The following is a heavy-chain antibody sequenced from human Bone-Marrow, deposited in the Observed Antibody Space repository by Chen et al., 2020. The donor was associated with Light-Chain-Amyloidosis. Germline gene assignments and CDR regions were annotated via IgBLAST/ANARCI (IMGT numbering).Heavy chain of an antibody. V-gene: IGHV3-7*01. Sequence: EVQLVESGGGLVQAGGSLGLSGAASGFTFSRYWMSWVRQAPGKGLEWVTNIKEDGSEKYYVDSVKGRFTISRDNAKNSVYLQMNSLKDEDTALYYCASYNGGAALNIWGQGTMVTVSS. CDR3: ASYNGGAALNI. CDR1: GFTFSRYW. J-gene: IGHJ3*02. CDR2: IKEDGSEK. D-gene: IGHD3-16*01.